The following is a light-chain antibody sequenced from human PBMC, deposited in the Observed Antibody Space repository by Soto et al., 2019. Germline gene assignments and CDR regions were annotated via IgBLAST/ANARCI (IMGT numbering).Light chain of an antibody. CDR1: TTNIGSNT. V-gene: IGLV1-44*01. CDR2: NNN. CDR3: ATWDDRLNGCVV. Sequence: QSVVPQPPSASGTPGQRVTISCSGGTTNIGSNTVSWYQQFPGTAPKLLIYNNNQRPSGVPDRFSGSKSGTSASLAISGLQSEDEADYYCATWDDRLNGCVVFGGG. J-gene: IGLJ2*01.